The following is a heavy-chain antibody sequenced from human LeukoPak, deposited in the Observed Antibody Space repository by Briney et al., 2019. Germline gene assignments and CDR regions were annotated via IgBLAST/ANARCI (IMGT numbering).Heavy chain of an antibody. CDR3: TKAGHYYDGSMLDN. CDR2: IASKTAGGTT. D-gene: IGHD3-22*01. CDR1: GFTFNDAW. J-gene: IGHJ4*02. Sequence: PGGSLRLSCAASGFTFNDAWMSWVRHTPGKGLEWVGRIASKTAGGTTDYAASVKGRFTISRDDSKNTLFLQMNSLKTEDTAVYYCTKAGHYYDGSMLDNWGQGTPVTVSS. V-gene: IGHV3-15*04.